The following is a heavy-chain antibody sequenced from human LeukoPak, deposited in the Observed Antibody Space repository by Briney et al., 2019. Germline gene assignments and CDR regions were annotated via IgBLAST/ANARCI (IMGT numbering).Heavy chain of an antibody. J-gene: IGHJ5*02. Sequence: GGSLRLSCAASGFTFSSYAMSWVRQSPGKGLEWGSAISGSGGSTYYADSVKGRFTISRDNSKNTLYLQMNSLRAEDTAVYYCAKAISSSWYRLQGWFDPWGQGTLVTVSS. D-gene: IGHD6-13*01. CDR1: GFTFSSYA. CDR2: ISGSGGST. V-gene: IGHV3-23*01. CDR3: AKAISSSWYRLQGWFDP.